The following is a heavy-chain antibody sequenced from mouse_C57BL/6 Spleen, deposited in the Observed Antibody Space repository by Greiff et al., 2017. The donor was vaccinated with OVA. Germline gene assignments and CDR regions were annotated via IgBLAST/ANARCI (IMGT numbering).Heavy chain of an antibody. J-gene: IGHJ2*01. V-gene: IGHV1-26*01. CDR2: INPNNGGT. D-gene: IGHD2-3*01. CDR3: ANDGSCDY. CDR1: GYTFTDYY. Sequence: VQLQQSGPELVKPGASVKISCKASGYTFTDYYMNWVKQSHGKSLEWIGDINPNNGGTSYNQKFKGKATLTVDKSSSTAYMELRSLTSEDSAVYYCANDGSCDYWGQGTTLTVSS.